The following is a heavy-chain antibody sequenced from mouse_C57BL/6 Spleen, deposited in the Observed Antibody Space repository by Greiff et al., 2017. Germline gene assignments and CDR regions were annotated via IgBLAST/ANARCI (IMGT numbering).Heavy chain of an antibody. CDR3: ARKESNYGDWFAY. CDR2: IYPRSGNT. V-gene: IGHV1-81*01. J-gene: IGHJ3*01. D-gene: IGHD2-5*01. Sequence: KQRTGQGLEWIGEIYPRSGNTYYNEKFKGKATLTADKSSSTAYMELRSLTSEDSAVYFCARKESNYGDWFAYWGQGTLVTVSA.